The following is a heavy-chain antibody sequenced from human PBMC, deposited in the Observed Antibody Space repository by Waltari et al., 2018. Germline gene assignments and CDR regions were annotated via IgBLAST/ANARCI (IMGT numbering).Heavy chain of an antibody. CDR3: ARDISIFSFDY. CDR1: GFTVSSNY. J-gene: IGHJ4*02. D-gene: IGHD3-3*02. V-gene: IGHV3-66*02. CDR2: IYSGGST. Sequence: EVQLVESGGGLVQPGGSLRLPCAASGFTVSSNYMSWVRQAPGKGLEWVSFIYSGGSTYYADSVKGRFTISRDNSKNTLYLQMNSLRAEDTAVYYCARDISIFSFDYWGQGTLVTVSS.